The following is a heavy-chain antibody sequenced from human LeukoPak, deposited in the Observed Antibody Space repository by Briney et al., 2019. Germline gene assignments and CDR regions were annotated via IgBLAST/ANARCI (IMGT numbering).Heavy chain of an antibody. V-gene: IGHV3-9*03. Sequence: GGSLRLSCAASGFTFHDYAMHWVRQAPGKGLEWVSGISWNGGTIDYADSVKGRFTISRDNAKNSLYLQMNSLRPEDMALYYCAKGPTYSSSSLFDYWGQGILVAVSS. J-gene: IGHJ4*02. CDR2: ISWNGGTI. D-gene: IGHD6-6*01. CDR3: AKGPTYSSSSLFDY. CDR1: GFTFHDYA.